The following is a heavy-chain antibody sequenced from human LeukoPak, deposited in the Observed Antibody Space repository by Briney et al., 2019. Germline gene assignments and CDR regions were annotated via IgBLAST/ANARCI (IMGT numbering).Heavy chain of an antibody. CDR3: ARGGYNWNSRWFDP. D-gene: IGHD1-20*01. Sequence: ASVKVSCKASGYTFPSYYINRVRQATGQGPELVGCMNPNSGNKGYAKKFQGRGNIPRNNSIHNAYMELSSLRYEDTAVYYCARGGYNWNSRWFDPWGQGTLVTVSS. J-gene: IGHJ5*02. V-gene: IGHV1-8*01. CDR1: GYTFPSYY. CDR2: MNPNSGNK.